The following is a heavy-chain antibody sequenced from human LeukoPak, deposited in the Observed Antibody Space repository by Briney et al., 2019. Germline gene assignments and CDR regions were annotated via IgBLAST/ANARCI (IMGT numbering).Heavy chain of an antibody. CDR1: GGSISSSSYY. J-gene: IGHJ4*02. Sequence: SETLSLTCTVPGGSISSSSYYWGWIRQPPGKGLEWIGSIYYSGSTYYNPSLKSRVTISIDTSKNQFSLKLSSVTAADTAVYYCARSRNDYGDYYFDYWGQGTLVTVSS. CDR3: ARSRNDYGDYYFDY. D-gene: IGHD4-17*01. V-gene: IGHV4-39*07. CDR2: IYYSGST.